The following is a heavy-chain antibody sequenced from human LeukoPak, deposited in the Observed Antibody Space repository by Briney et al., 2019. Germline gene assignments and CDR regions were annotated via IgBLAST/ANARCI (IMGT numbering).Heavy chain of an antibody. CDR3: ARVEAYCGGDCYPLPDDAFDI. J-gene: IGHJ3*02. CDR2: INHSGST. V-gene: IGHV4-34*01. CDR1: GGSFSGYY. Sequence: SETLSLTCAVYGGSFSGYYWSWIRQPPGKGLEWIGEINHSGSTNYNPSLKSRITISVDTSKNQFSLKLSSVTAADTAVYYCARVEAYCGGDCYPLPDDAFDIWGQGTMVTVSS. D-gene: IGHD2-21*02.